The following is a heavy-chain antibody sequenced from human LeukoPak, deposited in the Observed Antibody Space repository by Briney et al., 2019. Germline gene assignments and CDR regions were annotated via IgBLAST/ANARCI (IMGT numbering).Heavy chain of an antibody. CDR3: AREYGSGSAKYFDY. V-gene: IGHV3-7*01. J-gene: IGHJ4*02. Sequence: GGSLRLSCAASGFTFSTYWMNWFRQTPGKGLEGVAKIKADGGEKDHVASVKGRFTISRDNAKNSLYLQMSSLRAEDTAIYYCAREYGSGSAKYFDYWGQGTLVTVSS. D-gene: IGHD3-10*01. CDR1: GFTFSTYW. CDR2: IKADGGEK.